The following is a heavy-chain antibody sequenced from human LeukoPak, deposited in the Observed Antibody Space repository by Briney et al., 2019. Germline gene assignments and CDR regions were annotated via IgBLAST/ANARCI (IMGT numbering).Heavy chain of an antibody. CDR1: GYSFAAYY. V-gene: IGHV1-69*13. Sequence: ASVKVSCKASGYSFAAYYIHWVRQAPGQGLEWMGGIIPIFGTANYAQKFQGRVTITADESTGTAYMELSSLRSEDTAVYYCARGGIVVVPAAIDGNWFDPWGQGTLVTVSS. CDR2: IIPIFGTA. D-gene: IGHD2-2*02. J-gene: IGHJ5*02. CDR3: ARGGIVVVPAAIDGNWFDP.